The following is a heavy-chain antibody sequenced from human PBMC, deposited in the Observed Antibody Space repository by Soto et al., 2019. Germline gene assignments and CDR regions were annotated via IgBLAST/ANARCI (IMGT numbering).Heavy chain of an antibody. D-gene: IGHD3-3*01. CDR3: VKASTITIFGVDYFDY. Sequence: GASVKVSCKASGYTFTSYDINWVRQATGQGLEWMGWMNPNSGNTGYAQKFQGRVTMTRNTSISTAYMELSSLRAEDTAVYYCVKASTITIFGVDYFDYWGQGTLVTVSS. V-gene: IGHV1-8*01. J-gene: IGHJ4*02. CDR2: MNPNSGNT. CDR1: GYTFTSYD.